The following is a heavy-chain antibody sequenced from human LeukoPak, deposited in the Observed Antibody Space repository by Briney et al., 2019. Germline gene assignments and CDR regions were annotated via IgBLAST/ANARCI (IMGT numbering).Heavy chain of an antibody. D-gene: IGHD6-13*01. CDR3: AREASIAAAGWISDY. J-gene: IGHJ4*02. V-gene: IGHV4-4*07. CDR2: ISTSGIT. Sequence: SETLSLTCTVSGGSLISNYWTWIRQPAGKGLEWIGRISTSGITNYSPSLKSRVTISLDKSKNQFSLIRASVTAADTALYYCAREASIAAAGWISDYWGQGTLVTVSS. CDR1: GGSLISNY.